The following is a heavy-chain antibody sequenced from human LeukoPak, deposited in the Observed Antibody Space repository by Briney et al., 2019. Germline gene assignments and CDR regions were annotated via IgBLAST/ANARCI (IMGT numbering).Heavy chain of an antibody. Sequence: GGSLRLSCAASGFTFSSYGMHWVRQAPGKGLEWVAVIWYDGSKTYYADSVKGRFTISRDNSKNTLYLQMNSLRAEDTAVYYCAKDRSEGIAAAGYFDLWGRGTLVTVSS. CDR1: GFTFSSYG. J-gene: IGHJ2*01. CDR2: IWYDGSKT. D-gene: IGHD6-13*01. CDR3: AKDRSEGIAAAGYFDL. V-gene: IGHV3-33*06.